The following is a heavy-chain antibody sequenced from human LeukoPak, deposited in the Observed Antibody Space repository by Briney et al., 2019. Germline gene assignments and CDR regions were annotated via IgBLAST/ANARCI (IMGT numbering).Heavy chain of an antibody. J-gene: IGHJ4*02. CDR3: ARDLKRTVGATTTSDY. D-gene: IGHD1-26*01. CDR1: GYTFTSYY. V-gene: IGHV1-46*01. Sequence: ASVKVSCKASGYTFTSYYMHWVRQAPGQGLEWMGIINPSGGSTSYAQKFQGRVSMTTDTSTSTGYMELRSLTSDDTAVYYCARDLKRTVGATTTSDYWGQGTLVTVSS. CDR2: INPSGGST.